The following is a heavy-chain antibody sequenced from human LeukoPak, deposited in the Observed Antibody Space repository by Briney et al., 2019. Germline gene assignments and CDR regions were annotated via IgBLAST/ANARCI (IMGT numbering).Heavy chain of an antibody. Sequence: GGSLRLSCAASGFTFSSDSMSWVRQAPGKGLGWVSSISISSSYIYYADSVKGRFTISRDNAKNSLYLQMNSLRAEDTAVYYCARWGCSSTSCYTRYYMDVWGKGTTVTVSS. D-gene: IGHD2-2*02. CDR1: GFTFSSDS. CDR3: ARWGCSSTSCYTRYYMDV. V-gene: IGHV3-21*01. CDR2: ISISSSYI. J-gene: IGHJ6*03.